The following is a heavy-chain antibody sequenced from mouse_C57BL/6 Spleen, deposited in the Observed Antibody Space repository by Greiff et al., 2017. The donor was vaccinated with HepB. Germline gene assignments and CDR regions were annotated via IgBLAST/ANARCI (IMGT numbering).Heavy chain of an antibody. V-gene: IGHV14-4*01. CDR2: IDPENGDT. CDR1: GFNIKDDY. CDR3: TTSFSNYLFAY. Sequence: VHVKQSGAELVRPGASVKLSCTASGFNIKDDYMHWVKQRPEQGLEWIGWIDPENGDTEYASKFQGKATITADTSSNTAYLQPSRLTYEDTAVYYCTTSFSNYLFAYWGQGTVVTVSA. D-gene: IGHD2-5*01. J-gene: IGHJ3*01.